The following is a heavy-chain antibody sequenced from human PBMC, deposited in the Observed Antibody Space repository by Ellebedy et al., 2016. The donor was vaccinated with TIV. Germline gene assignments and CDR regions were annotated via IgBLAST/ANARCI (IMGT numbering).Heavy chain of an antibody. Sequence: ASVKVSCKASGYTFTGYYIHWVRQAPGQGLEWMGWISAYNGNTNYAQKLQGRVTMTTDTSTTTAYMELRSLRSDDTAVYFCARGGAQWLRNFDFWGQGTLVTVS. CDR3: ARGGAQWLRNFDF. V-gene: IGHV1-18*04. J-gene: IGHJ4*02. D-gene: IGHD5-12*01. CDR1: GYTFTGYY. CDR2: ISAYNGNT.